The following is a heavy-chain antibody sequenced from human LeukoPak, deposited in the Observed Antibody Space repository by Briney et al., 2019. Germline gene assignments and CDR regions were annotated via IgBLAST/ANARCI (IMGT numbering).Heavy chain of an antibody. Sequence: ASVKVSCKASRGTFSSFAISWVRQAPGQGLEWMGGIIPIFGTANYAQKFQGRVTITADKSTSTAYMELSSLRSEDTAVYYCAVWAFDYYGSGSYWPEPHDYYYYGMDVWGKGTTVTVSS. CDR2: IIPIFGTA. CDR3: AVWAFDYYGSGSYWPEPHDYYYYGMDV. D-gene: IGHD3-10*01. V-gene: IGHV1-69*06. J-gene: IGHJ6*04. CDR1: RGTFSSFA.